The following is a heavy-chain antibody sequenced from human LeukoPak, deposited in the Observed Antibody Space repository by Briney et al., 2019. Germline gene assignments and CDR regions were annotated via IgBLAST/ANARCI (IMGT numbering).Heavy chain of an antibody. CDR3: ARSSGWSHFDY. D-gene: IGHD6-19*01. CDR2: IFYSGST. CDR1: GGSISSSAYH. V-gene: IGHV4-39*01. Sequence: PSETLSLTCTISGGSISSSAYHWGWIRQPPGKGLEWIGSIFYSGSTYYNPSLKSRVTISVDTSKNQFSLKLSSVTAADTAVYYCARSSGWSHFDYWGQGTLVTVSS. J-gene: IGHJ4*02.